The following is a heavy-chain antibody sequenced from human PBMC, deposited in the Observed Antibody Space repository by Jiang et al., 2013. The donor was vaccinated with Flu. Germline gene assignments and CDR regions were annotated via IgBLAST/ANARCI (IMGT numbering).Heavy chain of an antibody. CDR2: ISWDGGST. D-gene: IGHD6-6*01. J-gene: IGHJ6*02. CDR3: AIAARDYYYYGMDV. Sequence: DYTMHWVRSSSGEGVVEWVSLISWDGGSTYYADSVKGRFTISRDNSKNSLYLQMNSLRTEDTALYYCAIAARDYYYYGMDVWGQGTTVTVSS. V-gene: IGHV3-43*01. CDR1: DYT.